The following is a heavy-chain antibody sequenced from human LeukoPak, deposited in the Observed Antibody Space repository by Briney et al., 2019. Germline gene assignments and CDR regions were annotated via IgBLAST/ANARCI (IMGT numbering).Heavy chain of an antibody. V-gene: IGHV3-23*01. CDR3: AKSESDY. CDR1: GLTVGNNY. CDR2: ISGSHGST. Sequence: GGSLRLSCAASGLTVGNNYMSWVRQAPGKGLEWVSAISGSHGSTYYADSVKGRFTISRDNSKNTLYLQMNSLRVEDTAVYYCAKSESDYWGQGTLVTVSS. J-gene: IGHJ4*02.